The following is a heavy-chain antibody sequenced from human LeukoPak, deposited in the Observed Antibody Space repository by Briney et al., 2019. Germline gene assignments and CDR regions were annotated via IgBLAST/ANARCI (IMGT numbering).Heavy chain of an antibody. Sequence: ASVKVSCKASGGTFSSYAISWVRQAPGQGLEWMGGIIPIFGTANYAQKFQGRVTITADESTSTAYMELSSLRSEDTAVYYCARGNVVVVPAAFYYYYGMDVWGQGTMVTVSS. CDR1: GGTFSSYA. CDR2: IIPIFGTA. J-gene: IGHJ6*02. D-gene: IGHD2-2*01. V-gene: IGHV1-69*13. CDR3: ARGNVVVVPAAFYYYYGMDV.